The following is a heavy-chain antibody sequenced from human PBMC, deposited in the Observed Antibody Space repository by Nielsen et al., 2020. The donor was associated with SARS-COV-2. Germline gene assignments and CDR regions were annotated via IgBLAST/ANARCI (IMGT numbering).Heavy chain of an antibody. V-gene: IGHV4-61*01. CDR2: IYYSGST. Sequence: SETLSLTCTVSGGSVSSGSYYWSWIRQPPGKGLEWIGYIYYSGSTNYNPSLKSRVTISVDTSKNQFSLKLSSVTAADTAVYYCALSHNLVQNWFDPWGQGTLVTVSS. J-gene: IGHJ5*02. CDR3: ALSHNLVQNWFDP. D-gene: IGHD3-10*01. CDR1: GGSVSSGSYY.